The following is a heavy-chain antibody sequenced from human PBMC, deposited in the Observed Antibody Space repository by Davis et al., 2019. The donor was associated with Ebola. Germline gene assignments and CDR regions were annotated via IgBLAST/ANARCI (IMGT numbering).Heavy chain of an antibody. J-gene: IGHJ6*02. Sequence: SGPTLVKPTETLTLTCTVSGFSLSNARMGVSWIRQPPGKALEWLAHIFSNDEKSYSTSLKSRLTISKDTSKSQVVLTMTNMDPVDTATYYCARQPELTIFGVVSDYYGMDVWGQGTTVTVSS. CDR2: IFSNDEK. CDR1: GFSLSNARMG. V-gene: IGHV2-26*01. D-gene: IGHD3-3*01. CDR3: ARQPELTIFGVVSDYYGMDV.